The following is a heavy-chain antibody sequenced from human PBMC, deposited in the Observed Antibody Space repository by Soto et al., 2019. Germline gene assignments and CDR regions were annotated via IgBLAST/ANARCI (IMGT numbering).Heavy chain of an antibody. V-gene: IGHV1-3*01. Sequence: QVQLVQSGAEVEKPGASVKVSCKASGYTFTNYAVHWVRQAPGQRLEWTGWINAGNGNTRNSQKIQGRDTITRATSARTAYMELSSLRSEDTAVYYCARGHLAVVPVASWYFYMDVWGKGNTVTVSS. CDR2: INAGNGNT. CDR3: ARGHLAVVPVASWYFYMDV. CDR1: GYTFTNYA. D-gene: IGHD2-2*01. J-gene: IGHJ6*03.